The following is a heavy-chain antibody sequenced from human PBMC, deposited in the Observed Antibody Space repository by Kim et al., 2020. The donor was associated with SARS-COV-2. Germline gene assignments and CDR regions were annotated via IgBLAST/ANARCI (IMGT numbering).Heavy chain of an antibody. V-gene: IGHV3-21*01. CDR3: ARDSQWEQGPDY. CDR1: GFTFSSFS. D-gene: IGHD1-26*01. Sequence: GGSLRLSCAASGFTFSSFSMIWVRQAPGKGLEWVSSISGSSTHIFFADSVKGRFTISRDNAKNSLYLQMSSLRDEDTAVYYCARDSQWEQGPDYWGQGTLVTVSS. CDR2: ISGSSTHI. J-gene: IGHJ4*02.